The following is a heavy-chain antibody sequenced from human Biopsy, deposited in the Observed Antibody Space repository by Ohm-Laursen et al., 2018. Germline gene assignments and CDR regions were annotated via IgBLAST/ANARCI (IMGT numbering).Heavy chain of an antibody. Sequence: SDTLSLTCIVSGGSISNYYWSWIRQPAGKGLEWIGRIYSSGSTNYNPSLKSRVTMSVDTSKNQFSLILSSMTAADTAVYYCAREPRIAAVAYFDPWGQGTLVIVSP. J-gene: IGHJ5*02. D-gene: IGHD6-13*01. CDR2: IYSSGST. CDR3: AREPRIAAVAYFDP. CDR1: GGSISNYY. V-gene: IGHV4-4*07.